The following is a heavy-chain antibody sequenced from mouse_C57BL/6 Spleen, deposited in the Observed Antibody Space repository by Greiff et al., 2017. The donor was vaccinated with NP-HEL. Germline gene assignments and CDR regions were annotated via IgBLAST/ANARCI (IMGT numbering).Heavy chain of an antibody. CDR2: IYPGDGDT. CDR3: ARESTTVVAPYCDY. V-gene: IGHV1-80*01. Sequence: QVQLQQSGAELVKPGASVKISCKASGYAFSSYWMNWVKQRPGKGLEWIGQIYPGDGDTNYNGKFKGKATLTADKSSSTAYMQLSSLTSEDSAVYFCARESTTVVAPYCDYWGQGTTLTVSS. D-gene: IGHD1-1*01. CDR1: GYAFSSYW. J-gene: IGHJ2*01.